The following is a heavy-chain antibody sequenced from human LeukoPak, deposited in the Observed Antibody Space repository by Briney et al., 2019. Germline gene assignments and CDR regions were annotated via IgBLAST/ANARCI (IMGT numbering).Heavy chain of an antibody. Sequence: SETLSLTCTVSGGSISSNNYNWGWIRQPPGKGLEWIGNIYYSGSTNYNPSLKSRVTISVDTSKNQFSLKLSSVTAADTAVYYCARDFSAAGAFDYWGQGTLVTVSS. J-gene: IGHJ4*02. CDR3: ARDFSAAGAFDY. CDR2: IYYSGST. D-gene: IGHD6-25*01. CDR1: GGSISSNNYN. V-gene: IGHV4-39*07.